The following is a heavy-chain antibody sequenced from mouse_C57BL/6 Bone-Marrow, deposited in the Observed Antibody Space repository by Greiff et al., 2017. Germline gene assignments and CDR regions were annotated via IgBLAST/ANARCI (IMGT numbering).Heavy chain of an antibody. V-gene: IGHV1-26*01. CDR1: GYTFTDYY. J-gene: IGHJ2*01. D-gene: IGHD1-1*01. CDR3: ARDYYGCSWYFDY. Sequence: VQLQQSGPELVKPGASVKISCKASGYTFTDYYMNWVKQSHGKSLEWIGAINPNNGGTSYNQKLKGKATLTVDKSSSTAYMELSSLTSEDSAGYYCARDYYGCSWYFDYWGQGTILTVSS. CDR2: INPNNGGT.